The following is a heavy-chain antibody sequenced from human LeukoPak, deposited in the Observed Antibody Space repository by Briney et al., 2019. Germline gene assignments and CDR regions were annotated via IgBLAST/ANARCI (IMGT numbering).Heavy chain of an antibody. V-gene: IGHV3-7*01. CDR3: ARDGATVKTPNYYGMDV. Sequence: GGSLRLSCAASGFTFSNYWMSWVRQAPGKGLEWVANIKKDGREKYYVDSVKGRFTISRDNAKNSLYLQMNSLRVEDTAVYYCARDGATVKTPNYYGMDVWGQGTTVTVSS. CDR1: GFTFSNYW. D-gene: IGHD4-17*01. CDR2: IKKDGREK. J-gene: IGHJ6*02.